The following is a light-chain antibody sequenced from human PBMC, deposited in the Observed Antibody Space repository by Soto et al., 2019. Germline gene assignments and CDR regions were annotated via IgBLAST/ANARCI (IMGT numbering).Light chain of an antibody. CDR2: GAF. CDR1: QSVGSS. V-gene: IGKV3-15*01. CDR3: QQYINWPAYT. Sequence: EIVMTQSPATLSVSPGEGATLSCRASQSVGSSLAWYQQKPGQPPRILIYGAFTRVTGIPARFSGSGSGTEFTLTISSLQSEDFAVYYCQQYINWPAYTFGQGTKLEIK. J-gene: IGKJ2*01.